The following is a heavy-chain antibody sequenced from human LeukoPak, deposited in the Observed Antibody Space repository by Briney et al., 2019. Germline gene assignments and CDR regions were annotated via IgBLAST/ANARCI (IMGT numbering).Heavy chain of an antibody. V-gene: IGHV3-48*01. CDR1: GFTFSSYS. CDR3: ARVSIPRTLVD. Sequence: GGSLRLSCAASGFTFSSYSMNWVRQAPGKGLEWVSYISSSSSTIYYADSVKGRFTISRDNAKNSLYLQMNSLRAEDTAVYYCARVSIPRTLVDWGQGTLVTVSS. CDR2: ISSSSSTI. J-gene: IGHJ4*02. D-gene: IGHD1-14*01.